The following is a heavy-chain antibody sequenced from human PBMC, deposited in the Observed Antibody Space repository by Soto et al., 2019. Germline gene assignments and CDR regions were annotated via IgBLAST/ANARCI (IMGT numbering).Heavy chain of an antibody. J-gene: IGHJ5*02. CDR1: GGSFSGYY. D-gene: IGHD3-3*01. CDR3: ARAGYYDFWSGYFQRRWFDP. Sequence: QVQLQQWGAGLLKPSETLSLTCAVYGGSFSGYYWSWIRQPPGKGLEWIGEINHSGSTNYNPSLKSRVTISVDTSKNQFSLKLSSVTAAGTAVYYCARAGYYDFWSGYFQRRWFDPWGQGTLVTVSS. CDR2: INHSGST. V-gene: IGHV4-34*01.